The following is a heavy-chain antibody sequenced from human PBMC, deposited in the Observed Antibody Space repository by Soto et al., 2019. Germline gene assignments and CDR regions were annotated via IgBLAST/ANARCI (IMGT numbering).Heavy chain of an antibody. CDR3: ARHSDPLRRGGAQYYYYGMDG. V-gene: IGHV5-10-1*01. J-gene: IGHJ6*02. Sequence: PGESLKISCKGSGYSFTSYWISWVRQMPGKGLEWMGRIDPSDSYTNYSPSFQGHVTISADKSISTAYLQWSSLKASDTAMYYCARHSDPLRRGGAQYYYYGMDGWGQGTTVTVSS. D-gene: IGHD3-10*01. CDR2: IDPSDSYT. CDR1: GYSFTSYW.